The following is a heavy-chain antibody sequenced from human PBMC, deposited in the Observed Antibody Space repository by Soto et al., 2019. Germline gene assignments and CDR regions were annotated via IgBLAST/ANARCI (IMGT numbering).Heavy chain of an antibody. CDR1: DYTFTSYG. V-gene: IGHV1-18*01. Sequence: ASVKVSCKASDYTFTSYGITWVRQAPGQGLEWMGWISTYNGKTNYAQKFQGTVTMTTDTSTSTAYMELRSLRSDDAAVYYCAREAEYRYVGDRYYYYGMYVWGQ. CDR2: ISTYNGKT. CDR3: AREAEYRYVGDRYYYYGMYV. D-gene: IGHD5-18*01. J-gene: IGHJ6*02.